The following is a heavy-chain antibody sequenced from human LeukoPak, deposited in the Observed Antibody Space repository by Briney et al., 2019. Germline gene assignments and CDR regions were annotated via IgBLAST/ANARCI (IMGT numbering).Heavy chain of an antibody. D-gene: IGHD6-19*01. J-gene: IGHJ4*02. V-gene: IGHV3-21*01. CDR3: ARVVKVVSIAVAGHFDY. Sequence: WGSLRLSCAASGFTFSTYSMNWVRQTPGEGREWVSSISSSSSYIYYADSVKGRFTISRDNAKNSLYLQMNSLRAEDTAVYYCARVVKVVSIAVAGHFDYWGQGTLVTVS. CDR1: GFTFSTYS. CDR2: ISSSSSYI.